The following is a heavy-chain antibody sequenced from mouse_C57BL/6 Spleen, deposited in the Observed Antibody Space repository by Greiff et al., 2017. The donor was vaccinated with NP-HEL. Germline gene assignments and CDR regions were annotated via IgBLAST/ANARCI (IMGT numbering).Heavy chain of an antibody. V-gene: IGHV3-6*01. CDR3: AREMGVPYFDY. D-gene: IGHD5-1*01. Sequence: EVQVVESGPGLVKPSQSLSLTCSVTGYSITSGYYWNWIRQFPGNKLEWMGYISYDGSNNYNPSLKNRISITRDTSKNQFFLKLNSVTTEDTATYYCAREMGVPYFDYWGQGTTLTVSS. J-gene: IGHJ2*01. CDR2: ISYDGSN. CDR1: GYSITSGYY.